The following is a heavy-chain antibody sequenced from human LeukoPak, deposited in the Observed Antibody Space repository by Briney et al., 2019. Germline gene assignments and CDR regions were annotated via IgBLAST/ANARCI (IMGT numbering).Heavy chain of an antibody. V-gene: IGHV3-30-3*01. J-gene: IGHJ4*02. CDR2: ISYDGSTK. D-gene: IGHD3-10*01. CDR3: ARVHGSGSYFFDD. Sequence: GRSLRLPCTASRCSFHGNQLNEVCQAPGQGLEWVAVISYDGSTKFYADSVKGRFTISRDNYKLYLQMNSLRAEDPAVYFCARVHGSGSYFFDDWGQGTQVTVSA. CDR1: RCSFHGNQ.